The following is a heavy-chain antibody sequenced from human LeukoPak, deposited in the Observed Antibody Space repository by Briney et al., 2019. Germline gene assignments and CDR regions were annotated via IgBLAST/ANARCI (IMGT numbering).Heavy chain of an antibody. CDR2: IYTSGST. D-gene: IGHD3-22*01. CDR3: ARVRPRGYYDSSGYYGNYYMDV. Sequence: PSETLSLTCTVSGGSISSFYWSWIRQPAGKGLEWIGRIYTSGSTNYNPSLKSRVAMSVDTSKNQFSLKLSSVTAADTAVYYCARVRPRGYYDSSGYYGNYYMDVWGKGTTVTVSS. CDR1: GGSISSFY. J-gene: IGHJ6*03. V-gene: IGHV4-4*07.